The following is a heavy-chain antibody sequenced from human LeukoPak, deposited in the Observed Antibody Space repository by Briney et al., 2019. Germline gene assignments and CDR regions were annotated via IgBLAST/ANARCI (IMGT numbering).Heavy chain of an antibody. D-gene: IGHD1-26*01. V-gene: IGHV1-2*02. CDR3: TNTLVGATDKSFDY. CDR1: GYTFTGYY. Sequence: GASVKVSCKASGYTFTGYYMHWVRQAPGQGLEWMGWINPNSGGTNYAQKFQGRVTMTRDTSISTAYMELSRLRSDDTAVYFCTNTLVGATDKSFDYWGQGTLVTVSS. J-gene: IGHJ4*02. CDR2: INPNSGGT.